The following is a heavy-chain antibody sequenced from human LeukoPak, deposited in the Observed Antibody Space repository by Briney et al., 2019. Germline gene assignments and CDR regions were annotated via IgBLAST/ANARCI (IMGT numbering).Heavy chain of an antibody. CDR2: IGTAGDT. J-gene: IGHJ4*02. Sequence: GGSLRLSCVVSGFTFSNYDMHWVRQVIGKGLEWVSVIGTAGDTYYAGSVKGRFTISRENAKNSLYLQMNSLRDGDTAVYYCARVRSSAGFDYWGRGTLVAVSS. V-gene: IGHV3-13*04. CDR3: ARVRSSAGFDY. CDR1: GFTFSNYD.